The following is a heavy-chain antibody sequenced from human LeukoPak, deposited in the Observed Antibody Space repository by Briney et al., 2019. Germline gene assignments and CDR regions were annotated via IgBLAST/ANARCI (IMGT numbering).Heavy chain of an antibody. CDR3: VKRIAAAAWFHP. CDR1: GYSISSVNW. V-gene: IGHV4-28*01. D-gene: IGHD6-13*01. Sequence: SDTLSLTCAVSGYSISSVNWWGWTRQPPGRGLEWIGYIYYSGSTYYNPSLKSRVTMLIDTSNNQFSLKLTSLTAVYTAVYYCVKRIAAAAWFHPWGQGTPVTVSS. CDR2: IYYSGST. J-gene: IGHJ5*02.